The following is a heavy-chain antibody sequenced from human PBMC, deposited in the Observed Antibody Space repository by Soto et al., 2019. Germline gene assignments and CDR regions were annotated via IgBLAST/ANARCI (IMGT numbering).Heavy chain of an antibody. CDR1: GGSFSGYY. CDR3: ARGIAVDENHRPGNAFDI. Sequence: SETLSLTCAVYGGSFSGYYWSWIRQPPGKGLEWIGEINHSGSTNYNPSLKSRVTISVDTSKNQFSLKLSSVTAADTAVYYCARGIAVDENHRPGNAFDIWGQGTMVTVPS. V-gene: IGHV4-34*01. D-gene: IGHD6-19*01. CDR2: INHSGST. J-gene: IGHJ3*02.